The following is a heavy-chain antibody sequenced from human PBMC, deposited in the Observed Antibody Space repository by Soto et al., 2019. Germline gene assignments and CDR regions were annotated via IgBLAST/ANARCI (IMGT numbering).Heavy chain of an antibody. CDR2: INSDGSSI. CDR1: GFTFSSYW. V-gene: IGHV3-74*01. Sequence: EVQLVESGGGLVQPGGSLRLSCAASGFTFSSYWMHWVRQAPGKGLWWVSRINSDGSSISYADSVKGRFTISRDNAKNTLYLQMNSLRVEDTAVYYCARETGYSSGWRQDYWGQGTLVAVSS. D-gene: IGHD6-19*01. CDR3: ARETGYSSGWRQDY. J-gene: IGHJ4*02.